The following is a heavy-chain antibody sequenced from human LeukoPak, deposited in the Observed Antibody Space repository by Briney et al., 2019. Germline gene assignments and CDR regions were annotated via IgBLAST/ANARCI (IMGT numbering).Heavy chain of an antibody. CDR1: GGSISSYY. V-gene: IGHV4-59*01. CDR2: IYYSGST. J-gene: IGHJ4*02. Sequence: SETLSLTCTVSGGSISSYYWSWIRQPPGKGLEWIGYIYYSGSTNYNPSLKSRVTISVDTSKSQFSLKLSSVTAADTAVYYCARATLPHSYGSYRFDYWGQGTLATVSS. CDR3: ARATLPHSYGSYRFDY. D-gene: IGHD5-18*01.